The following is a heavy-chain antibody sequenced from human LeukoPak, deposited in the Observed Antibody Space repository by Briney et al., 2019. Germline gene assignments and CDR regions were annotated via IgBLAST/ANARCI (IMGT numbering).Heavy chain of an antibody. CDR2: IYTSGST. V-gene: IGHV4-61*02. CDR1: GGSISSGSYY. D-gene: IGHD3-9*01. J-gene: IGHJ4*02. CDR3: ANYDILTASQVYYFGN. Sequence: KTSETLSLTCTVSGGSISSGSYYWSWIRQPAGKGLEWIGRIYTSGSTNYNLSLKSRVTISVDTSKNQFSLKLSSVTAADTAVYYCANYDILTASQVYYFGNWGQGTLVTVSS.